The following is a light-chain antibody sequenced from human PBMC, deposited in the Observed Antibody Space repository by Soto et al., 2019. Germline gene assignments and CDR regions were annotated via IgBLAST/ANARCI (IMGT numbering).Light chain of an antibody. J-gene: IGLJ1*01. Sequence: QSVLTQPASVSGSPGHSITISCTGTSSDVGSYNLVSWYQQHPGKAPKLMIYEVSKRPSGVSNRFSGSKSGNTASLTISGLRAEDEADYYCCSYAASSSYVFGTGTRSPS. CDR1: SSDVGSYNL. V-gene: IGLV2-23*02. CDR2: EVS. CDR3: CSYAASSSYV.